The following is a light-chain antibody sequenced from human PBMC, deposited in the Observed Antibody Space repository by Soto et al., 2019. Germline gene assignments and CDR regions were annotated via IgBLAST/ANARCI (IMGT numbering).Light chain of an antibody. J-gene: IGKJ1*01. CDR2: DAS. CDR3: LCYITYPWT. Sequence: QMTQSPSTLSASVGDRVTITCRASQSCRNSLAWYQQKAGKAPTLLIYDASTLQSGVPSRFSGSGSGTEFSLTISSLQPEDFATYYCLCYITYPWTFGQGTRWIS. V-gene: IGKV1-5*01. CDR1: QSCRNS.